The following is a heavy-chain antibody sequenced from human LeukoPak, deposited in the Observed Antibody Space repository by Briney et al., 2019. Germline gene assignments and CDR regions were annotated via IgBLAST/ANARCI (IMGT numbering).Heavy chain of an antibody. CDR2: IKTDGSIT. Sequence: GGSLRLSCAASGFTFSNAWMTWVRQDPGKGLAWVSCIKTDGSITAYAGSVKGRFTISRDNAKNTLYLQMNSLRADDTAVYYCARDGDAPMTDFDYWGQGTLVTVSS. V-gene: IGHV3-74*01. D-gene: IGHD2-21*02. CDR3: ARDGDAPMTDFDY. J-gene: IGHJ4*02. CDR1: GFTFSNAW.